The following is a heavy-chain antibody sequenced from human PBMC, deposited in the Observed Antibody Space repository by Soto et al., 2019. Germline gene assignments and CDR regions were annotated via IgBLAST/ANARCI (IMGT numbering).Heavy chain of an antibody. D-gene: IGHD3-16*01. J-gene: IGHJ3*01. V-gene: IGHV3-48*03. Sequence: PGGSLRLSCAASGFTFSSYAMYWVRQAPGKGLEWVSYISNSGNTIYSADSVKGRFAISRDNAKSSLYLQMNSLRAEDTALYYCARNWAPYDAFNLWGQGTMVTVSS. CDR3: ARNWAPYDAFNL. CDR2: ISNSGNTI. CDR1: GFTFSSYA.